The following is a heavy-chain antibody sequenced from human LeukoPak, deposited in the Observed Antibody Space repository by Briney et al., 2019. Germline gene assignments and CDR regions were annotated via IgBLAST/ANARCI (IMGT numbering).Heavy chain of an antibody. D-gene: IGHD3-22*01. J-gene: IGHJ4*02. CDR1: GYTFTNHA. CDR2: INPNSGGT. Sequence: GASVKVSCKASGYTFTNHAMHWVRQAPGQGLEWMGRINPNSGGTNYAQKFQGRVTMTRDTSISTAYMELSRLRSDDTAVYYCARLMTPYYYDSSGYPYFDYWGQGTLVTVSS. CDR3: ARLMTPYYYDSSGYPYFDY. V-gene: IGHV1-2*06.